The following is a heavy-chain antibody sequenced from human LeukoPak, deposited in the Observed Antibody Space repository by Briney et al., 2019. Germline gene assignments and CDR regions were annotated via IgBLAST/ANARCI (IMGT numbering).Heavy chain of an antibody. J-gene: IGHJ3*02. CDR1: GYSFTSYW. Sequence: GESLKISCKGSGYSFTSYWIGWVRQMPGKGLEWMGIIYPGDSEIIYSPSFQGQVTISADKSITTAYLQWSSLKASDTAMYYCARRRGRYSGDAFDIWGQGTMVTVSS. CDR2: IYPGDSEI. D-gene: IGHD1-26*01. CDR3: ARRRGRYSGDAFDI. V-gene: IGHV5-51*01.